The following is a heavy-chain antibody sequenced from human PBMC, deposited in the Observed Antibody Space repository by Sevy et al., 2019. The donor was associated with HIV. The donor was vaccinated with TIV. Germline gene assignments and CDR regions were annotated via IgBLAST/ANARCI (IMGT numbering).Heavy chain of an antibody. V-gene: IGHV5-51*01. J-gene: IGHJ3*02. CDR1: GYSFTSYC. Sequence: GESLKISCKGSGYSFTSYCIGWVRQMPGKGLEWMGIIYPGDSDTRYSPSFQGQVTISADKSISTAYLQWSSLKASDTAMYYCASQDYYGSGSYNNAFDIWGQGTMVTVSS. CDR2: IYPGDSDT. D-gene: IGHD3-10*01. CDR3: ASQDYYGSGSYNNAFDI.